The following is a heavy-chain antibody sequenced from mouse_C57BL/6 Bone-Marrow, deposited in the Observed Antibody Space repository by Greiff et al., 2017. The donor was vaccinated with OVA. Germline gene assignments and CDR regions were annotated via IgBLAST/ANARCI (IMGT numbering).Heavy chain of an antibody. CDR1: GYTFTSYW. D-gene: IGHD1-1*01. J-gene: IGHJ2*01. CDR3: ANYYGSRLDY. Sequence: QVQLKQPGAELVKPGASVKLSCKASGYTFTSYWMHWVKQRPGQGLEWIGMIHPNSGSTNYNEKFKSKATLTVDKSSSTAYMQLSSLTSEDSAVYYCANYYGSRLDYWGQGTTLTVSS. V-gene: IGHV1-64*01. CDR2: IHPNSGST.